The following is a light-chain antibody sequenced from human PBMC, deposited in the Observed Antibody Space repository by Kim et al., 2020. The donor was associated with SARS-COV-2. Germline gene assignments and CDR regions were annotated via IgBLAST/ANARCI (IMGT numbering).Light chain of an antibody. J-gene: IGLJ2*01. CDR3: QLWDSSRDHPV. Sequence: SYELTQPPSASVAPGQTATITCWGNNIGSKSVHWYQQQPVPAPVLLIYYDTDRPSGFPERFSGSNSGNTASLTISRVAAGDEADYYCQLWDSSRDHPVFGGGTQLTVL. CDR1: NIGSKS. CDR2: YDT. V-gene: IGLV3-21*04.